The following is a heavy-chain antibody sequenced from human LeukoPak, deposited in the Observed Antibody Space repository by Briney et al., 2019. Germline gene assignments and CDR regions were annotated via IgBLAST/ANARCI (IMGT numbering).Heavy chain of an antibody. D-gene: IGHD6-13*01. CDR3: ARTYSSSWRANWFDP. Sequence: SETLSLTCTVSGGSISRYYWSWIRQPPGKGLAWIGYIYYSGSTNYNPSLKSRVTISVDTSKNQISLRLSSVTAADTAVYYCARTYSSSWRANWFDPWGQGTLVTVSS. CDR2: IYYSGST. J-gene: IGHJ5*02. CDR1: GGSISRYY. V-gene: IGHV4-59*01.